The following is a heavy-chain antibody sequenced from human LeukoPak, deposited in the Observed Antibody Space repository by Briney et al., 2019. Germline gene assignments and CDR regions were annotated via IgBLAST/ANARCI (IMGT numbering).Heavy chain of an antibody. J-gene: IGHJ6*02. CDR1: GFTFDDYA. CDR3: AREKEAAPYYYYYYGMDV. CDR2: ISWNSGSI. D-gene: IGHD6-6*01. V-gene: IGHV3-9*01. Sequence: GRSLRLSCAASGFTFDDYAMHWVRQAPGKGLEWVSGISWNSGSIGYADSVKGRFTISRDNAKNSLYLQMNSLRAEDTAVYYCAREKEAAPYYYYYYGMDVWGQGTTVTVSS.